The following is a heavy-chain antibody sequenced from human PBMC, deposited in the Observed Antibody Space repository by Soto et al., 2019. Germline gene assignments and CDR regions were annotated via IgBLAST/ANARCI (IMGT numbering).Heavy chain of an antibody. V-gene: IGHV1-3*01. D-gene: IGHD6-19*01. J-gene: IGHJ4*02. CDR1: GYTFRAYA. Sequence: QVQLVQSGAAAEKPGASVKVSCKASGYTFRAYAMHWVRQAPGQRLEWMGWINAGNGDTQYSQNFQDRVTITRDTTASTAYMELSSLRYEDTAVYYCARGSTSGWPEDIWGQGTLVTVSS. CDR2: INAGNGDT. CDR3: ARGSTSGWPEDI.